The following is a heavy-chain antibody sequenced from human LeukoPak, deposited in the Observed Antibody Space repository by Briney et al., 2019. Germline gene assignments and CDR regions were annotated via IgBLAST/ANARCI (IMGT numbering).Heavy chain of an antibody. CDR2: ISASHGNT. Sequence: ASVKVSCKTSGYTFPSYGLSWVRQAPGQGLEWMGWISASHGNTDYSHKLQGRVTMTIDSFTSTAYLELRSLRSDDTAVYYCAGTLGYCSSSFCYLKYWGQGTLVTVSS. CDR3: AGTLGYCSSSFCYLKY. D-gene: IGHD2-2*01. V-gene: IGHV1-18*01. CDR1: GYTFPSYG. J-gene: IGHJ4*02.